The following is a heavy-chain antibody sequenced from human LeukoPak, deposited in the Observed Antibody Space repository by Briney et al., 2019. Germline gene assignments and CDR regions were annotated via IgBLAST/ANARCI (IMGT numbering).Heavy chain of an antibody. CDR3: ANGNRCTSPNCLGYYYFYMDV. D-gene: IGHD2-8*01. CDR1: GFTFSNYA. V-gene: IGHV3-23*01. Sequence: SGDSLTLSCAASGFTFSNYAMNWVRQAPGRWLEWVSGFSGSGGTTYYADSVKGRFTISRDNSKNALYLQMNSLRVEDTAVYYCANGNRCTSPNCLGYYYFYMDVWGKGTTVTVSS. J-gene: IGHJ6*03. CDR2: FSGSGGTT.